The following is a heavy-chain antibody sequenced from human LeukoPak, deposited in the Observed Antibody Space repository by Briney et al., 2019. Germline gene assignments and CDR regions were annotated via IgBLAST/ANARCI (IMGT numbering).Heavy chain of an antibody. CDR2: INHSGST. J-gene: IGHJ4*02. Sequence: SETLSLTCAVYGGSFSGYYWSWIRQPPGKGLEWIGEINHSGSTNYNPSLKSRVTISVDTSKNQFSLKLSSVTAADTAVYYCARKKFYYVYYFDYWGQGTLVTVSS. V-gene: IGHV4-34*01. CDR3: ARKKFYYVYYFDY. D-gene: IGHD3-10*02. CDR1: GGSFSGYY.